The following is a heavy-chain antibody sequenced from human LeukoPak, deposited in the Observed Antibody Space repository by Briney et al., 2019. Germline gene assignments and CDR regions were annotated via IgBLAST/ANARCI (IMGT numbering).Heavy chain of an antibody. CDR2: IYPGDSDT. CDR3: ARRVLYDSSGYYCYDY. V-gene: IGHV5-51*01. J-gene: IGHJ4*02. Sequence: GESLKISCKGSGYSFTSYWLGWVRQMPGKGLEWMGIIYPGDSDTRYSPPFQGQVTISADKSISTAYLQWSSLKASDTAMYYCARRVLYDSSGYYCYDYWGQGTLVTVSS. D-gene: IGHD3-22*01. CDR1: GYSFTSYW.